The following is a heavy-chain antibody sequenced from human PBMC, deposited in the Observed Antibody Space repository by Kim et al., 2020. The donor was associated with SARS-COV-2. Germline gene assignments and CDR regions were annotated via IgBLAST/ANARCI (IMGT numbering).Heavy chain of an antibody. J-gene: IGHJ1*01. V-gene: IGHV3-53*01. Sequence: GGSLRLSCAASGFTVSSNYMSWVRQAPGQGLEWVSALYSGGTTYYADSVKGRFTISGDNSKNTVYLQMNSLRADDTAAYYCARATTPTTTFENWVQGTLV. CDR1: GFTVSSNY. D-gene: IGHD4-17*01. CDR3: ARATTPTTTFEN. CDR2: LYSGGTT.